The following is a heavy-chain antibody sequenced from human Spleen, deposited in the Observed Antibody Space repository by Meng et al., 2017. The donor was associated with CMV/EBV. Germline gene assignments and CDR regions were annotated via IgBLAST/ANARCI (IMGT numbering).Heavy chain of an antibody. CDR2: IYYSGST. J-gene: IGHJ5*02. CDR1: GGSISRSSYC. CDR3: ARVFRAARRRWFDP. V-gene: IGHV4-39*07. D-gene: IGHD6-6*01. Sequence: CGGSISRSSYCWGWIRQPPGKGLEWIGSIYYSGSTYYNPSLKSRVTISVDTSKNQFSLKLSSVTAADTAVYYCARVFRAARRRWFDPWGQGTLVTVSS.